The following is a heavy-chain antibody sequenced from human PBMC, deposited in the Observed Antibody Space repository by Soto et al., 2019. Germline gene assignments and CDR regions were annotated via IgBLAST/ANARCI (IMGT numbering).Heavy chain of an antibody. CDR1: GGTFSSYA. D-gene: IGHD3-22*01. J-gene: IGHJ4*02. CDR3: ARDREGGDSSGYYSGPFDY. V-gene: IGHV1-69*01. CDR2: IIPIFGTA. Sequence: QVQLVQSGAEVKKPGSSVKVSCKASGGTFSSYAISWVRQAPGQGLEWMGGIIPIFGTANYAQKFQGRVTITADESTSTAYMELSRLRSEDTAVYYCARDREGGDSSGYYSGPFDYWGQGTLVTVSS.